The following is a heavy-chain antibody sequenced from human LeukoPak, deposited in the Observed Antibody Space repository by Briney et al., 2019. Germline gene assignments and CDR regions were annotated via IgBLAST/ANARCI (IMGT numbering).Heavy chain of an antibody. CDR2: ISYDESNR. CDR3: ARRGSSGCFDY. Sequence: GGSLRLSCAASGFTFSTYGMHWVRQAPGKGLEWVAVISYDESNRYYADSVKGRFTISRDNSKNTLYLQMNSLRAEDTAVYYCARRGSSGCFDYWGQGTLVTVSS. D-gene: IGHD6-19*01. J-gene: IGHJ4*02. V-gene: IGHV3-30*03. CDR1: GFTFSTYG.